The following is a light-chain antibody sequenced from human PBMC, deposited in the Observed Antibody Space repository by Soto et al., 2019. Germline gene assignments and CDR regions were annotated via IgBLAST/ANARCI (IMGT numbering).Light chain of an antibody. Sequence: IQLTQSPSSLSASVGSRVSITCRASQGINNYVAWYQQKAGKVPKVLIFAASTLQAGVPSRFSGSGSGTEFTLTISGLQPEDVATYYCQKYNSDPRTFGQGTKVDIK. CDR2: AAS. CDR3: QKYNSDPRT. CDR1: QGINNY. V-gene: IGKV1-27*01. J-gene: IGKJ1*01.